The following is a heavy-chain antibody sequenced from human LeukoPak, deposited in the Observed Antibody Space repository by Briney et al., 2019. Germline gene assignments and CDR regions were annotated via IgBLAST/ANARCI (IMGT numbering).Heavy chain of an antibody. Sequence: SETLSLTCTVSRGSISNYYWGWIRQPPGKGLEWIGFFSYSGSTNYNLSLKSRVTISVDTSKNQFSLKLTSVTAADTAVYYCARDGPGDVGFDYWGQGTLVTVSS. CDR2: FSYSGST. CDR3: ARDGPGDVGFDY. V-gene: IGHV4-59*01. J-gene: IGHJ4*02. CDR1: RGSISNYY. D-gene: IGHD7-27*01.